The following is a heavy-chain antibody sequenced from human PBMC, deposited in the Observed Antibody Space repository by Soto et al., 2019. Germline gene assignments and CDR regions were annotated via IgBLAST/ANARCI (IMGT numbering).Heavy chain of an antibody. CDR1: GFTFSSYA. CDR3: VRGYGGYYYYMDV. J-gene: IGHJ6*03. CDR2: ISGSGGST. V-gene: IGHV3-23*01. D-gene: IGHD4-17*01. Sequence: GGSLRLSCAASGFTFSSYAMSWVRQAPGKGLEWVSAISGSGGSTYYADSVKGRFTISRDNSKNTLYLQMNSLRAEDTAVYYSVRGYGGYYYYMDVWGKGTTVTVSS.